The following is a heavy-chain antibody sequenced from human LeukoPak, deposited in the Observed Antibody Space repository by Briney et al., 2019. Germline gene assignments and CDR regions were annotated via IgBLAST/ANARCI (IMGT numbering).Heavy chain of an antibody. Sequence: SPSETLSLTCTVSGGSISSYYWSWIRQPPGKGLEWIGYIYYSGSTNYNPSLKSRVTISVDTSKNQFSLKLSSVTAADTAVYYCARHVSGGDYAIFDYWGQGTLVTVSS. CDR1: GGSISSYY. D-gene: IGHD4-17*01. CDR3: ARHVSGGDYAIFDY. CDR2: IYYSGST. J-gene: IGHJ4*02. V-gene: IGHV4-59*08.